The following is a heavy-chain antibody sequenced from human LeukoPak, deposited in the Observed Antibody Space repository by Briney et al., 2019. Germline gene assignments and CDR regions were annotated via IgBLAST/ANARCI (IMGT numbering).Heavy chain of an antibody. Sequence: GGSLRLSCAASGFTFSSYAMSWVRQAPGKGLEWVSAISGIGGSTYYADSVKGRFTISRDNSKNTLYLQMNSLRAEDTAVYYCAKVRSGSGSYSYYYYYGMDVWGQGTTVTVSS. V-gene: IGHV3-23*01. J-gene: IGHJ6*02. D-gene: IGHD3-10*01. CDR3: AKVRSGSGSYSYYYYYGMDV. CDR2: ISGIGGST. CDR1: GFTFSSYA.